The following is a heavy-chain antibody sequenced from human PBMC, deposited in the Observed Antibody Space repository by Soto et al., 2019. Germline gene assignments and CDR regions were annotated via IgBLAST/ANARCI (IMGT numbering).Heavy chain of an antibody. CDR3: ARGVHYDSSGYYYFY. CDR2: IIPMFGTA. V-gene: IGHV1-69*13. Sequence: SVEVSCKASGGTFNKYAISWVRQAPGQGLEWMGGIIPMFGTANYAQKFQGRVTITADESTSTAYMELRSLRSEDKAVYYCARGVHYDSSGYYYFYWGRGTLVTVSS. CDR1: GGTFNKYA. J-gene: IGHJ4*02. D-gene: IGHD3-22*01.